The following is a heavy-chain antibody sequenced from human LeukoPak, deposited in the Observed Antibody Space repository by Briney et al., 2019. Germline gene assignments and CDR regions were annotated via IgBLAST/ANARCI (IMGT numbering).Heavy chain of an antibody. CDR3: ARDFGYCSGGSCYTRMDV. CDR2: IKEDGGEK. D-gene: IGHD2-15*01. Sequence: GGSLRLSCAASGFTFSSNWMSWVRQAPGKGLEWVSNIKEDGGEKNYVDSVKGRFIISRDNAKNSLYLQMNSLRAEDTAVYYCARDFGYCSGGSCYTRMDVWGKGTTVTVPS. CDR1: GFTFSSNW. V-gene: IGHV3-7*01. J-gene: IGHJ6*03.